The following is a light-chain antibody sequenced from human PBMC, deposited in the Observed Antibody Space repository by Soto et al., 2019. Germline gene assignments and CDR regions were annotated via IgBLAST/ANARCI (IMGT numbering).Light chain of an antibody. V-gene: IGLV2-14*01. CDR2: DAS. CDR1: SSDVGGYNY. Sequence: QSALTQPASVSGSPGQSIPLSCTGTSSDVGGYNYVSWYQQHPGQAPKLMIYDASTPPSGVSNRFSGSKSGNTASLTISGLEAEDEADYYCSSYTSSSTLYVFGTGTKLTVL. CDR3: SSYTSSSTLYV. J-gene: IGLJ1*01.